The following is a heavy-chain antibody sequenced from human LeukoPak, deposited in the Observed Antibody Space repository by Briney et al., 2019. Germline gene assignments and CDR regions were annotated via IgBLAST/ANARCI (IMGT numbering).Heavy chain of an antibody. D-gene: IGHD3-3*01. Sequence: GGSLRLSCAASGFTFSSYALSWVRQAPGKGLEWVSAISGSGVSTNYADSVKGRFTISRDNSKNTLYPQMNSLRAEDTAVYYCAKVGPLDFWSGYTYYFAHWGQGTLVTVSS. V-gene: IGHV3-23*01. CDR3: AKVGPLDFWSGYTYYFAH. J-gene: IGHJ4*02. CDR2: ISGSGVST. CDR1: GFTFSSYA.